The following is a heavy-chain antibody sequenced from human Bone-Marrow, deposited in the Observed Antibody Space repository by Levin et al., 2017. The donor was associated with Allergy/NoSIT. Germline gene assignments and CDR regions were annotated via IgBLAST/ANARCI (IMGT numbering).Heavy chain of an antibody. V-gene: IGHV3-7*01. J-gene: IGHJ4*02. CDR3: ARGPLYDSSGYYFH. CDR1: GFTFSSYW. CDR2: IKQDGSEK. D-gene: IGHD3-22*01. Sequence: GGSLRLSCAASGFTFSSYWMSWVRQAPGKGLEWVANIKQDGSEKYYVDSVKGRFTISRDNAKNSLYLQMNSLRAEDTAVYYCARGPLYDSSGYYFHWGQGTLVTVSS.